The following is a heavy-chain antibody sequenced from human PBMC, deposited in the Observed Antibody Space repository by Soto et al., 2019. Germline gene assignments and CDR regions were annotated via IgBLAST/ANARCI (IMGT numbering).Heavy chain of an antibody. D-gene: IGHD6-6*01. CDR3: ASSCSSFTLSFDY. V-gene: IGHV1-2*04. Sequence: ASVKVSCRASGYTFTGYYMHWVRQAPGQGLEWMGWINPNSGGTNYAQKFQGWVTMTRDTSISTAYMELSRLRSDDTAVYYCASSCSSFTLSFDYWGQGTLVTVSS. J-gene: IGHJ4*02. CDR2: INPNSGGT. CDR1: GYTFTGYY.